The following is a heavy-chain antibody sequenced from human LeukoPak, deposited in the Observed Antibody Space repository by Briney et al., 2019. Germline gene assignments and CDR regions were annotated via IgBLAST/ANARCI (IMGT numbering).Heavy chain of an antibody. CDR3: ARVGGYGSGSYSLIAGYYYFDY. CDR2: IYYSGST. Sequence: SETLSLTCTVSGGSISSYYCSWIRQPPGKGLEWIGYIYYSGSTNYNPSLKTRVTISVDTSKNQFSLKLSSVTDADTAVYYCARVGGYGSGSYSLIAGYYYFDYWGQGTLVTVSS. D-gene: IGHD3-10*01. CDR1: GGSISSYY. V-gene: IGHV4-59*01. J-gene: IGHJ4*02.